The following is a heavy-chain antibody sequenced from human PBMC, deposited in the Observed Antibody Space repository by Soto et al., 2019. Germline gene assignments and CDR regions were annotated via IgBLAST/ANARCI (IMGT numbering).Heavy chain of an antibody. Sequence: QVSLVQSGAEGKKPGASVKVSCKASGYTFTSYYVHWVRQAPGQGLEWRGIINPSGATTTYAPSLQGRVAMTRDTSTSTVYMEVRSLRSEDTAAYYCARRDCFSSSCYFKYWGQGTLVTVSS. J-gene: IGHJ4*02. D-gene: IGHD2-2*01. CDR1: GYTFTSYY. CDR2: INPSGATT. CDR3: ARRDCFSSSCYFKY. V-gene: IGHV1-46*01.